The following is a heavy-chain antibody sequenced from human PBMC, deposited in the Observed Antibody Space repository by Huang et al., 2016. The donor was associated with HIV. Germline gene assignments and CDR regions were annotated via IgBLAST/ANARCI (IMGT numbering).Heavy chain of an antibody. CDR1: GFSFDSFA. CDR3: VRENYGSGSTLHWFDP. Sequence: DVQLVESGGGLVKPGGSLRLSCAASGFSFDSFAMHWVRQAPGKGLEWGASITASSSFKDDAVSLTGRFTVARDNAKNSLYLQMNSLRPEDTAVYYCVRENYGSGSTLHWFDPWGQGTLVTVSS. D-gene: IGHD3-10*01. CDR2: ITASSSFK. J-gene: IGHJ5*02. V-gene: IGHV3-21*01.